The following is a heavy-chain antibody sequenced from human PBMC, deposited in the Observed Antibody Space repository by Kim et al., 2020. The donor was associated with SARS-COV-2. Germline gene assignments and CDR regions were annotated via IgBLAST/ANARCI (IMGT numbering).Heavy chain of an antibody. CDR1: GFTFSNAW. V-gene: IGHV3-15*01. Sequence: GGSLRLSCAASGFTFSNAWMSWVRQAPGKGLEWVGRIKSKTDGGTTDYAAPVKGRFTISRDDSKNTLYLQMNSLKTEDTAVYYCTTGGNWNDDVLFDYWGQGTLVTVSS. CDR2: IKSKTDGGTT. D-gene: IGHD1-1*01. J-gene: IGHJ4*02. CDR3: TTGGNWNDDVLFDY.